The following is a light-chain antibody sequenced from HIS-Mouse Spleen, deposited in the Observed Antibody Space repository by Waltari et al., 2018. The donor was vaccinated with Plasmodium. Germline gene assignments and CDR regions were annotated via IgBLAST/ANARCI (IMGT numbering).Light chain of an antibody. CDR1: ALPKKY. CDR2: EDS. CDR3: YSTDSSGNHRV. Sequence: SYELTPPPSVSVSPGQTARITCAGAALPKKYSSWYQQKSGQAPVLVIYEDSKRPSGIPERFSGSSSGTMATLTISGAQVEDEADYYCYSTDSSGNHRVFGGGTKLTV. J-gene: IGLJ3*02. V-gene: IGLV3-10*01.